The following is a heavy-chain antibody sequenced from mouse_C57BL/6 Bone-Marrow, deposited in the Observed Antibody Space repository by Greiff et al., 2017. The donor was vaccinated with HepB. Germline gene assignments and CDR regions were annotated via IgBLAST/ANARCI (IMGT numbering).Heavy chain of an antibody. CDR3: ARQGSYGVFYAMDY. Sequence: EVKLVESGGGLVKPGGSLKLSCAASGFTFSSYTMSWVRQTPEKRLEWVATISGGGGNTYYPDSVKGRFTISRDNAKNTLYLQMSSLRSEDTALYYCARQGSYGVFYAMDYWGQGTSVTVSS. CDR1: GFTFSSYT. CDR2: ISGGGGNT. D-gene: IGHD1-1*02. J-gene: IGHJ4*01. V-gene: IGHV5-9*01.